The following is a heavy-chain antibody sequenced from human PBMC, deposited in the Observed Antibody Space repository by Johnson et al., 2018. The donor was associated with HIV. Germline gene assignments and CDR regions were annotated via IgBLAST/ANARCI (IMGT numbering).Heavy chain of an antibody. CDR3: ARDALQLWDTFDI. CDR2: ISYDGSNK. J-gene: IGHJ3*02. CDR1: GFTFSSYA. Sequence: VQLVESGGGVVQPGRSLRLSCAASGFTFSSYAMHWVRQAPGKGLEWVAVISYDGSNKYYADSVKGRFTISRDNSKNTLYLQMNRLRAEDTAVYYCARDALQLWDTFDIWGQGTMVTVSS. V-gene: IGHV3-30-3*01. D-gene: IGHD5-24*01.